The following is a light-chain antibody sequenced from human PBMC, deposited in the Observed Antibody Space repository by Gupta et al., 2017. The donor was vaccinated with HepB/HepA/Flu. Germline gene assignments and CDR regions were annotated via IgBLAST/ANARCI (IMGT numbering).Light chain of an antibody. CDR1: QSVSSY. V-gene: IGKV3-11*01. CDR3: QQRRNCPYT. Sequence: EIVLSESPATLSLSRGAGATLLCSASQSVSSYLDWYQQKPGQAPRLLIYDASNRATGVPARFSGSGSGTDFTLTISSLEAEDFAVYYCQQRRNCPYTFGQGTKVEIK. J-gene: IGKJ2*01. CDR2: DAS.